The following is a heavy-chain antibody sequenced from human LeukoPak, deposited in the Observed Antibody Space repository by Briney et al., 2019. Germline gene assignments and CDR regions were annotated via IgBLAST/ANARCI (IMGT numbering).Heavy chain of an antibody. J-gene: IGHJ4*02. CDR3: AKVVNSGYYYYFDY. D-gene: IGHD3-22*01. CDR1: GFIFSNFA. V-gene: IGHV3-23*01. Sequence: GGSLRLSCAASGFIFSNFAMSWVRQAPGKGLEWVSSVSSSGFSTHYTDSVKGRVTISRDNSKNTLYLQMNSLRVEDTAVYYCAKVVNSGYYYYFDYWGQGTLVTVSS. CDR2: VSSSGFST.